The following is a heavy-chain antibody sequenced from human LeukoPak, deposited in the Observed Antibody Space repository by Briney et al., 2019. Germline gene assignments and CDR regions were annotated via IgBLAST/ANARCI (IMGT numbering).Heavy chain of an antibody. CDR1: GFTFSSYG. V-gene: IGHV3-23*01. D-gene: IGHD3-10*01. Sequence: WGSLRLSCAASGFTFSSYGMSWVRQAPGKGLEWVSAISGSGGSTYYADSVKGRFTISRDNSKNTLYLQMNSLRAEDTAVYYCAKDHFTMVRGVIITGFDYWGQGTLVTVS. CDR2: ISGSGGST. J-gene: IGHJ4*02. CDR3: AKDHFTMVRGVIITGFDY.